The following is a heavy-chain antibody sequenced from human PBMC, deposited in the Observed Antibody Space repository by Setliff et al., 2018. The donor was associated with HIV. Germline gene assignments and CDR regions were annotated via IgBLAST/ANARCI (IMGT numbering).Heavy chain of an antibody. CDR1: GVTFSNCS. J-gene: IGHJ4*02. V-gene: IGHV1-69*13. D-gene: IGHD5-18*01. CDR2: INPMYGPA. CDR3: ARVGFSSRHTGDFFDS. Sequence: SVKVSCKASGVTFSNCSISWVRQAPGQGLEWMGGINPMYGPAHYAQKFQGRVTITADESTTTAYMELNSLTSEDTALYYCARVGFSSRHTGDFFDSWGQGTLVTVSS.